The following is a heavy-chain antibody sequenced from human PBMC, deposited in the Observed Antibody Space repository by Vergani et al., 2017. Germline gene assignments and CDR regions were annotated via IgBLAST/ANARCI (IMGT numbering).Heavy chain of an antibody. Sequence: QVQLVPSGAEVKKPGASVKVSCKVSGYTLTELSMHWVRQAPGKGLEWMGGFDPEDGETIYAQKFQGRVTMTEDTATDTAYMELGSLRSEDTAVYYCAATQDRAARGAFDIWGQGTMVTVSS. V-gene: IGHV1-24*01. J-gene: IGHJ3*02. D-gene: IGHD6-25*01. CDR3: AATQDRAARGAFDI. CDR1: GYTLTELS. CDR2: FDPEDGET.